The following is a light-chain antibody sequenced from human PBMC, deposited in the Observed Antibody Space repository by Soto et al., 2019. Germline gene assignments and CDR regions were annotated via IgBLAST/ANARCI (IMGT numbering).Light chain of an antibody. CDR3: QSYDSSNHVV. CDR1: SGSIASNY. J-gene: IGLJ2*01. CDR2: EDN. V-gene: IGLV6-57*04. Sequence: FMLTQPHSVSESPGKTVTISCTRSSGSIASNYVQWYQQRPGSAPTTVIYEDNQRPSGVPDRFSGSIDSSSNSASLTISGLKTEDEADYYCQSYDSSNHVVVGGGTKLTVL.